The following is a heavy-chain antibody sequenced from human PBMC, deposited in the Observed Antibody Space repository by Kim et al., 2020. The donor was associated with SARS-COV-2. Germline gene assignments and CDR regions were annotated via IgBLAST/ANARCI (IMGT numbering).Heavy chain of an antibody. D-gene: IGHD3-3*01. J-gene: IGHJ6*02. V-gene: IGHV1-18*01. CDR1: GYTFTSYG. Sequence: ASVKVSCKASGYTFTSYGISWVRQAPGQGLEWMGWISAYNGNTNYAQKLQGRVTMTTDTSTSTAYMELRSLRSDDTAVYYCAREPIFGVVIISVDYYYGMDVWGQGTTVTVSS. CDR2: ISAYNGNT. CDR3: AREPIFGVVIISVDYYYGMDV.